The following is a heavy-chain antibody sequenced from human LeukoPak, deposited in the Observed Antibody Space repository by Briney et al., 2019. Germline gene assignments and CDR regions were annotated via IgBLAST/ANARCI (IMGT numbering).Heavy chain of an antibody. CDR3: ARARGGTLMVYTRRKDYYYMDV. D-gene: IGHD2-8*01. CDR1: GFTFSTYY. CDR2: IKQDGSEK. V-gene: IGHV3-7*01. J-gene: IGHJ6*03. Sequence: PGGSLRLSCAASGFTFSTYYMSWVRQAPGTGLEWVANIKQDGSEKYYVDSVKGRFTISRDNAKNSLYLQMNSLRAEDTAVYYCARARGGTLMVYTRRKDYYYMDVWGKGTTVIVSS.